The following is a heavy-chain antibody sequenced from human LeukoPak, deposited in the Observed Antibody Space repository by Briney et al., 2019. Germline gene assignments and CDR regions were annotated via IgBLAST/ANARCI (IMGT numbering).Heavy chain of an antibody. CDR2: INHSGST. CDR3: ARTPLTVPFDY. V-gene: IGHV4-34*01. D-gene: IGHD4-17*01. CDR1: GGSFSGYY. J-gene: IGHJ4*02. Sequence: SSETLSLTCAVYGGSFSGYYWSWIRQPPGKGLEWIGEINHSGSTNYNPSLKSRVTISVDTSKNQFSLKLSSVTAADTAVYYCARTPLTVPFDYWGQGTLVTVSS.